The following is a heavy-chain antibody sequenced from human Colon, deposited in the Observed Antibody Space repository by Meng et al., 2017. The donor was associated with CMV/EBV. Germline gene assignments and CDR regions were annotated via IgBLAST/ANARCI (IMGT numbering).Heavy chain of an antibody. CDR2: IIPILGLT. J-gene: IGHJ4*02. CDR1: CTSRCST. D-gene: IGHD3-9*01. CDR3: AKRDCCDITCPYYFET. Sequence: CTSRCSTITWGRQAPGHGREWMGRIIPILGLTDYAQKFQTSVTITADKSTNTAYMELSSLIYEETALYYCAKRDCCDITCPYYFETWGQGTLVTVSS. V-gene: IGHV1-69*02.